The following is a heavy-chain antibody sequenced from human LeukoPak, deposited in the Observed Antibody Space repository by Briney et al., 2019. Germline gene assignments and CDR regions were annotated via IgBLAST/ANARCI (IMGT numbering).Heavy chain of an antibody. Sequence: GSLRLSCAASDFTFSSYNMNWVRQAPGKGLEWIGSIYYSGSTYYSPSLKSRVTISVDTSKNQFSLKLSSVTAADTAVYYCARQAGDYGFDYWGQGTLVTVSS. CDR3: ARQAGDYGFDY. D-gene: IGHD7-27*01. V-gene: IGHV4-39*01. CDR2: IYYSGST. J-gene: IGHJ4*02. CDR1: DFTFSSYN.